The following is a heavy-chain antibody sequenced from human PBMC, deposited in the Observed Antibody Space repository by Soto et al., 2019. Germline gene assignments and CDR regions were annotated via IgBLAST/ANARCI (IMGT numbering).Heavy chain of an antibody. V-gene: IGHV1-8*01. CDR1: GYTFTSYD. CDR3: ARGGEDDWNFGFYYYYYMDV. CDR2: MNPNSGNT. Sequence: ASVKVSCKASGYTFTSYDINWVRQATGQGLEWMGWMNPNSGNTGYAQKFQGRVTMTRNTSIGTAYMELSSLRSEDTAVYYCARGGEDDWNFGFYYYYYMDVWGKGTTVTVSS. D-gene: IGHD1-7*01. J-gene: IGHJ6*03.